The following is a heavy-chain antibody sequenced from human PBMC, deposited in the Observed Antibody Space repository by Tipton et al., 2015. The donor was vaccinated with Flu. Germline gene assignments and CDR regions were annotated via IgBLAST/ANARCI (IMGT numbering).Heavy chain of an antibody. CDR2: IYYSGST. D-gene: IGHD4-17*01. V-gene: IGHV4-30-4*01. Sequence: TLSLTCTVSGGSISSGDYYWSWIRQPPGKGLEWIGYIYYSGSTYYNPSLKSRVTISVDTSKNQFSLKLSSVTAADTAVYYCARGGYGDYGGSDAFDIWGQGTMVTVSS. J-gene: IGHJ3*02. CDR3: ARGGYGDYGGSDAFDI. CDR1: GGSISSGDYY.